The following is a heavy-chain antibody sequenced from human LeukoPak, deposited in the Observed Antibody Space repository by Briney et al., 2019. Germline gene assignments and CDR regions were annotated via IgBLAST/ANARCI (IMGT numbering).Heavy chain of an antibody. Sequence: SETLSLTCTVSGGSISNYYWSWIRQPPGKGLEWIGYIYDSGSTNYSPSLKSRVTISVDTSKNHFSLNLSSVTAADTAVYYCARGLFDYWGQGTLVTVSS. V-gene: IGHV4-59*01. J-gene: IGHJ4*02. D-gene: IGHD3-22*01. CDR2: IYDSGST. CDR3: ARGLFDY. CDR1: GGSISNYY.